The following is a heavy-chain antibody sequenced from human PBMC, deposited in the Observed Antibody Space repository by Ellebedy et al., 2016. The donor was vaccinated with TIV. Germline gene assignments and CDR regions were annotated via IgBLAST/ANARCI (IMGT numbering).Heavy chain of an antibody. D-gene: IGHD3-22*01. V-gene: IGHV3-30-3*01. J-gene: IGHJ4*02. CDR2: ISYDGSNK. Sequence: GESLKISXAASGFTFSSYAMHWVRQAPGKGLEWVAVISYDGSNKYYADSVKGRFTISRDNSKNTLYLQMNSLRAEDTAVYYCARAHYYDSSGSIPYWGQGTLVTVSS. CDR1: GFTFSSYA. CDR3: ARAHYYDSSGSIPY.